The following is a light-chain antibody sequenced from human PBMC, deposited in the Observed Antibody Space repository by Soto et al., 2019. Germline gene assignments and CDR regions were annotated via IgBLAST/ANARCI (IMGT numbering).Light chain of an antibody. CDR1: QSISGW. J-gene: IGKJ3*01. Sequence: DIQMTQSPSTLSASVGARVTITCRASQSISGWLAWYQQRPGQAPKLLIYDASSLESGVPSRFSGSGSGTEFTLTIGGLQPDDFAAYYFQQYSGYSLFTFGPGTIVDIK. V-gene: IGKV1-5*01. CDR2: DAS. CDR3: QQYSGYSLFT.